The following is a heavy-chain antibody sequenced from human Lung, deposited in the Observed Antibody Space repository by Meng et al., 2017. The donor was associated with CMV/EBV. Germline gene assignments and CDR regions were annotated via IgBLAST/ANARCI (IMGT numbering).Heavy chain of an antibody. CDR1: GYTFTGYH. Sequence: SVKVSXKASGYTFTGYHIHWVRQAPGQGLQWMGWINSYTGGTISAQKFQGRVTMTRDTSISTASMELRRLTSDDTAVYFCARAIAVAGTAPFDYWGQGTXVTVSS. CDR2: INSYTGGT. D-gene: IGHD6-19*01. V-gene: IGHV1-2*02. CDR3: ARAIAVAGTAPFDY. J-gene: IGHJ4*02.